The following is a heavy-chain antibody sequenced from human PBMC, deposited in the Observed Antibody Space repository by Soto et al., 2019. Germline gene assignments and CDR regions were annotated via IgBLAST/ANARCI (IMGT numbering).Heavy chain of an antibody. D-gene: IGHD6-19*01. CDR2: LYYSGST. CDR1: GCSITSYS. CDR3: ARGLGSGWYWFDS. Sequence: SETLSLTCPVSGCSITSYSWGWIPHSPGKGLEWIGHLYYSGSTNFNPSLSSRVTISADTSKNQLSLKLSSVTAADTAVYYCARGLGSGWYWFDSWGQGTRVTVSS. V-gene: IGHV4-59*01. J-gene: IGHJ5*01.